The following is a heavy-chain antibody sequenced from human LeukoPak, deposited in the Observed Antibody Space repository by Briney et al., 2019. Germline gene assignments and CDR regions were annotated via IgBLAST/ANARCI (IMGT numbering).Heavy chain of an antibody. CDR2: IYYSGST. Sequence: PSETLSLTCTVSGGSISSYYWSWIRQPPGKGLEWIGYIYYSGSTNYNPSLKSRVTISVDTSKNQFSLKLSSVTAADTAVYYCARRAVVLRFLEWPPGWFDPWGQGTLVTVSS. CDR3: ARRAVVLRFLEWPPGWFDP. D-gene: IGHD3-3*01. CDR1: GGSISSYY. V-gene: IGHV4-59*01. J-gene: IGHJ5*02.